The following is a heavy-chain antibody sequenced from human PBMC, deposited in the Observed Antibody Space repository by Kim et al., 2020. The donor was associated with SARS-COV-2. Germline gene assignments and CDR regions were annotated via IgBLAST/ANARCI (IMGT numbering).Heavy chain of an antibody. CDR3: VKDRNFYDYFDY. D-gene: IGHD4-17*01. J-gene: IGHJ4*02. CDR1: GFTFSTYA. CDR2: ISPSGGGT. Sequence: GGSLRLSCAASGFTFSTYAMSWVRQAPGKGLEWVSAISPSGGGTYSADSVRGRFTISRDNSKNALYLQMNSLRVEDTAIYYCVKDRNFYDYFDYWGQGTLVTVSS. V-gene: IGHV3-23*01.